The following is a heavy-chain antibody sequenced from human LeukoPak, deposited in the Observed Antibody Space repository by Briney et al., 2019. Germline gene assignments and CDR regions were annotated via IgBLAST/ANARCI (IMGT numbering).Heavy chain of an antibody. D-gene: IGHD3-22*01. CDR2: IYAGNSES. CDR3: ARCGGYYYDSSGYLQPLDY. V-gene: IGHV5-51*01. J-gene: IGHJ4*02. Sequence: GESLKISCKGSGYNFPGYWIGWVRQMPGKGLEWMGIIYAGNSESRYSPSFQGQVTISADKSISTAYLQWSSLKASDTAMYYCARCGGYYYDSSGYLQPLDYWGQGTLVTVSS. CDR1: GYNFPGYW.